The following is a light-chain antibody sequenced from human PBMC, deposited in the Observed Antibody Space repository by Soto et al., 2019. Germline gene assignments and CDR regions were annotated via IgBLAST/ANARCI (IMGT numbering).Light chain of an antibody. CDR3: CSYAGSSTYV. V-gene: IGLV2-23*01. Sequence: QSGLTQPPSASGSPGQAVTISCTGTRDDVGGYNLVSWYQQHPGKAPKLMIYEGSKRPSGVSNRFSGSKSGNTASLTISGLQAEDEADYYCCSYAGSSTYVFGTGTKVTVL. J-gene: IGLJ1*01. CDR1: RDDVGGYNL. CDR2: EGS.